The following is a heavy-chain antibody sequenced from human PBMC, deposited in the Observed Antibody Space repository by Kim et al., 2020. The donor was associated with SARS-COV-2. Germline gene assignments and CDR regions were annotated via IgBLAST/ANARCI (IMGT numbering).Heavy chain of an antibody. CDR3: ARAYSSFDF. CDR2: IYDSGST. D-gene: IGHD5-12*01. CDR1: GVSISCYY. V-gene: IGHV4-59*01. Sequence: SETLSLTCTVSGVSISCYYWSWLRQPPGKGLEWIGYIYDSGSTSYYPSPKSRVSSSMDMTKNQLSLKLISVIAADTATYFCARAYSSFDFWGPASQVTV. J-gene: IGHJ4*02.